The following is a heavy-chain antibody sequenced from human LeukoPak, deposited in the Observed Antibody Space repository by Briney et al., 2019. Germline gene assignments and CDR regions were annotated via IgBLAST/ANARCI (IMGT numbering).Heavy chain of an antibody. CDR2: IIPIFGTA. V-gene: IGHV1-69*13. Sequence: SVKVSCKASGGTFSSYAISWVRQAPGQGLEWMGGIIPIFGTANYAQKFQGRVTITADESTSTAYMELSGLRSEDTAVYYCARGNIYDSSGYYDKTDYWGQGTLVTVSS. CDR1: GGTFSSYA. D-gene: IGHD3-22*01. CDR3: ARGNIYDSSGYYDKTDY. J-gene: IGHJ4*02.